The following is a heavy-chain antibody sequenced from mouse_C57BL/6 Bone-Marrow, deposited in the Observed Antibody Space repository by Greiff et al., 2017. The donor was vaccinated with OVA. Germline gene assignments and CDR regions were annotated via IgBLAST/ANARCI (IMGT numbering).Heavy chain of an antibody. Sequence: QVQLQQPGAELVKPGASVKLSCKASGYTFTSYWMHWVKQRPGQGLEWIGMIHPNSGSTNYNEKFKSKATLTVDKSSSTAYMQLSSLTSEDSAVYYCARNYYDYIYFDYWGQGTTLTVSS. J-gene: IGHJ2*01. CDR2: IHPNSGST. CDR1: GYTFTSYW. D-gene: IGHD2-4*01. V-gene: IGHV1-64*01. CDR3: ARNYYDYIYFDY.